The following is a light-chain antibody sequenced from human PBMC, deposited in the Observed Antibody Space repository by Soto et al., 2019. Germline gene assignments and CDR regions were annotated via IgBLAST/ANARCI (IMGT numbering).Light chain of an antibody. V-gene: IGLV1-40*01. CDR3: QSYDSSLSGFYV. Sequence: QSVLTQPPSVSGAPGQRVSISCTGSSSNIGSGYDVHWYQQLPGTAPKLLIYGNSNRPSGVPDRLSGSKSGTSASLAITGLKAEDEADYYCQSYDSSLSGFYVFGTGTKLTVL. J-gene: IGLJ1*01. CDR2: GNS. CDR1: SSNIGSGYD.